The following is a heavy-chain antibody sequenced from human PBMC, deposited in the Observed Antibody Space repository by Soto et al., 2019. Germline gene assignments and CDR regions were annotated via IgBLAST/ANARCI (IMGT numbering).Heavy chain of an antibody. CDR3: ARGLYCSGGSCYSNIPDY. Sequence: QVQLVQSGAEVKKPGASVKVSCKASGYTFTSYDINWVRQATGQGLEWMGWMNPNSGNTGYAQKCQGRVTMTRNTSISTAYMELSSLRSEDTAVYYCARGLYCSGGSCYSNIPDYWGQGTLVTVSS. J-gene: IGHJ4*02. CDR2: MNPNSGNT. V-gene: IGHV1-8*01. D-gene: IGHD2-15*01. CDR1: GYTFTSYD.